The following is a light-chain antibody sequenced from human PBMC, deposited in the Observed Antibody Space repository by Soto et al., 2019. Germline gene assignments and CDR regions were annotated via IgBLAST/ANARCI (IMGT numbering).Light chain of an antibody. CDR2: EDT. CDR3: CSYVGIRTYV. J-gene: IGLJ1*01. Sequence: QSVLTQPASVSGSPGQSITISCTGTSSDVGNYNLVSWYQFQPGKTPKLMISEDTKRPSGVSHRFSGSKSGNTASLTISGLQPEDEADYFCCSYVGIRTYVFGTGTKLTVL. V-gene: IGLV2-23*01. CDR1: SSDVGNYNL.